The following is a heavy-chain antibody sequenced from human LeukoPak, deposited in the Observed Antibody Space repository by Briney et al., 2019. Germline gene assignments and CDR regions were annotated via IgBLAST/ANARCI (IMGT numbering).Heavy chain of an antibody. CDR2: INWSGGST. CDR3: ARGEAGGTLYSSSWLLDY. J-gene: IGHJ4*02. D-gene: IGHD6-6*01. V-gene: IGHV3-20*04. Sequence: GGSLRLSCSASGFGFGDHGMSWVRQVPGKGLEWVSGINWSGGSTGYADPVRGRFTISRDNAKNSLYLQMDSLTAEDTAVYYCARGEAGGTLYSSSWLLDYWGQGTLVTVSS. CDR1: GFGFGDHG.